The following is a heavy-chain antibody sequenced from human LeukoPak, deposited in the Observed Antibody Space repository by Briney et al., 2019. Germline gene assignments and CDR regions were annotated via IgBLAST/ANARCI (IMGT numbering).Heavy chain of an antibody. CDR1: GDSVSSNSAS. CDR2: TYYRSKWFN. Sequence: SQTLSLTCAISGDSVSSNSASWNWVRQSPSRGLEWLGRTYYRSKWFNDYAVSVKGRITINPDTSKNQFSLQLNSVTPEDTAVYFCSRSSAFDIWGQGTMVTVSS. J-gene: IGHJ3*02. D-gene: IGHD1-7*01. V-gene: IGHV6-1*01. CDR3: SRSSAFDI.